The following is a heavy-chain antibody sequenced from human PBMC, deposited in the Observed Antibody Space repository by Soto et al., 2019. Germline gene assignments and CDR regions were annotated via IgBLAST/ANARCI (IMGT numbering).Heavy chain of an antibody. V-gene: IGHV4-39*01. Sequence: PSETLSLTCTVSGGSISSSSYYWGWIRQPPGKGLEWIGSIYYSGSTYYNPSLKSRVTISVDTSKNQFSLKLGSVTAADTAVYYCARHVVVLSQQWLVPLDFDYWGQGTLVTVS. CDR3: ARHVVVLSQQWLVPLDFDY. D-gene: IGHD6-19*01. CDR2: IYYSGST. CDR1: GGSISSSSYY. J-gene: IGHJ4*02.